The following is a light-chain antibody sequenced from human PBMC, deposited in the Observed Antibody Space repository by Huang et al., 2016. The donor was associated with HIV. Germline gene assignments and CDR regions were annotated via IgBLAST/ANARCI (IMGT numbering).Light chain of an antibody. CDR3: QQYDKWPPWT. V-gene: IGKV3-15*01. CDR1: QSVNDN. CDR2: VAS. J-gene: IGKJ1*01. Sequence: EIMMTQSPGTLSVSPGERATLSCRASQSVNDNLAWYQQKPGQAPRRLIYVASTRASGIPARFSGSGSGTEFNITISSLQSEDFGIYYCQQYDKWPPWTFGQGTTVEIK.